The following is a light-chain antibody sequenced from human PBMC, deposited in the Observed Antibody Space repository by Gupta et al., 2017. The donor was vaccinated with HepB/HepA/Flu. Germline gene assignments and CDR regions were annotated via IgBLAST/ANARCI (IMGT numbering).Light chain of an antibody. CDR1: QSVSSY. J-gene: IGKJ1*01. CDR2: DAS. V-gene: IGKV3-11*01. CDR3: QQRSSWLWT. Sequence: EIVLTQSPATLSWSPGERATLSCRASQSVSSYLAWYQQKPGQAPRLLIYDASNRATGIPARFSGSGSGTDFTLTISSLEPEDFAVYYCQQRSSWLWTFGQGTKVEIK.